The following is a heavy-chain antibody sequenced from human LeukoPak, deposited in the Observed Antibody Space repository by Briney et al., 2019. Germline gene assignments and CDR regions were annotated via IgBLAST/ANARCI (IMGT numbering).Heavy chain of an antibody. D-gene: IGHD6-19*01. CDR1: GGSISSYY. Sequence: PSETLSLTCTVSGGSISSYYWSWIRQPPGKGLEWIGYIYYSGSTNYNPSLKSRVTISVDTSKNQFSLKLSSVTAADTAVYYCAREYSSGWYPLRYYYYYYMDVWGKGTTVTISS. V-gene: IGHV4-59*01. CDR3: AREYSSGWYPLRYYYYYYMDV. CDR2: IYYSGST. J-gene: IGHJ6*03.